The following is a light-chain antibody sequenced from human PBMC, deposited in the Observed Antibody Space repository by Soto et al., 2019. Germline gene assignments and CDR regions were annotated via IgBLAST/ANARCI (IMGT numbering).Light chain of an antibody. CDR2: GAS. CDR3: QQYGRSPRT. V-gene: IGKV3-20*01. CDR1: QSVTSNY. Sequence: EIVLTRSPGTLSLSPGERATLSCRASQSVTSNYLAWYQQKPGQTPRLLIYGASSRATGIPDRFSGSGSGTDFTLTISRLEPEDFAVYYCQQYGRSPRTFGPGTKVEVK. J-gene: IGKJ1*01.